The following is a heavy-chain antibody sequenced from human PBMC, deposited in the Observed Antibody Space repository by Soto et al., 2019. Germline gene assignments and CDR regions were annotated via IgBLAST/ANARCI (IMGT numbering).Heavy chain of an antibody. CDR1: GFTFNTYW. V-gene: IGHV3-74*03. D-gene: IGHD5-12*01. Sequence: EVQLVESGGTLVQPGGSLRISCAASGFTFNTYWMHWVRQAPGKGLVWVSRINSDGTRTTYADSVKGRFTISRDNAKNTVYLQMNSLRAQNTAVYYYATVATHSYNWLDPWGQGTLVTVS. CDR2: INSDGTRT. CDR3: ATVATHSYNWLDP. J-gene: IGHJ5*02.